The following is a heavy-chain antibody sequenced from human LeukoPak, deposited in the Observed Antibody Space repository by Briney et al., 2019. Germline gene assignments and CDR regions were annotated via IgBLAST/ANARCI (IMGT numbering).Heavy chain of an antibody. J-gene: IGHJ6*02. CDR2: IIPIFGTA. V-gene: IGHV1-69*13. CDR3: ARALTYRIVGAMHGMDV. Sequence: ASVKVSCKASGGTFSSYAISWVRQAPGQGLEWMGGIIPIFGTANYAQKFQGRVTITADESTSTAYMELSSLRSEDTAVYYCARALTYRIVGAMHGMDVWGQGTTVTVSS. D-gene: IGHD1-26*01. CDR1: GGTFSSYA.